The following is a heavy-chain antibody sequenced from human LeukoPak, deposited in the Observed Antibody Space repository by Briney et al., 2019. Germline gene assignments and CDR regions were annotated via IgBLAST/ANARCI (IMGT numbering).Heavy chain of an antibody. J-gene: IGHJ4*02. CDR1: GFTFSSYA. CDR3: AKVSSGWYYFDY. D-gene: IGHD6-19*01. Sequence: GRSLRLSCAASGFTFSSYAMHWIRQAPGKGLEWVSAISGSGDSTYYADSVKGRFTISRDNSKNTLYLQMNSLRAEDTAVYYCAKVSSGWYYFDYWGQGTLVTVSS. CDR2: ISGSGDST. V-gene: IGHV3-23*01.